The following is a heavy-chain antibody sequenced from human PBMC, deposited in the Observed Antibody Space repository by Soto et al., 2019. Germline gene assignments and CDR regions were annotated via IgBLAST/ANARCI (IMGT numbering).Heavy chain of an antibody. CDR2: INAGNGNT. J-gene: IGHJ6*02. V-gene: IGHV1-3*01. D-gene: IGHD3-10*01. Sequence: ASVKVSCKASGYTFTDYFMNWMRQAPGQRLEWMGWINAGNGNTKYSQKLQGRVTITRDTSASTAYMQLSSLRSEDTAVYYCARDWGITMVWGVPRSFYYGVDVWGQGSSVTVSS. CDR1: GYTFTDYF. CDR3: ARDWGITMVWGVPRSFYYGVDV.